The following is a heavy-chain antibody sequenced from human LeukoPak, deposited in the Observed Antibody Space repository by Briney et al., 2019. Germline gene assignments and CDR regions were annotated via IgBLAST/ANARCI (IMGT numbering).Heavy chain of an antibody. D-gene: IGHD2-15*01. J-gene: IGHJ3*02. CDR2: ISGSGGST. Sequence: AISGSGGSTYYADSVKGRFTISRDNSKNTLYLQVNSLRAEDTAVHYCAREADCSDGICYRGAFDIWGQGTMVTVSS. V-gene: IGHV3-23*01. CDR3: AREADCSDGICYRGAFDI.